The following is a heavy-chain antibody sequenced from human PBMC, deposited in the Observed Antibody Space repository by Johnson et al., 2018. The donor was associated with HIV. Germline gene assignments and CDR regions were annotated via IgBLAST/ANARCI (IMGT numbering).Heavy chain of an antibody. J-gene: IGHJ3*02. D-gene: IGHD3-10*01. CDR3: ARVQLLADDVFNI. V-gene: IGHV3-74*01. Sequence: VQLVESGGDLVQPGGSLRLSCVGSGFTFSTNWMHWVRQAPGKGLVWVSRINSDGSSTSYAESVKGRFTISRDNAKNTLYLQMDSLGAEDTAVYYCARVQLLADDVFNIWGQGTMVTVSS. CDR2: INSDGSST. CDR1: GFTFSTNW.